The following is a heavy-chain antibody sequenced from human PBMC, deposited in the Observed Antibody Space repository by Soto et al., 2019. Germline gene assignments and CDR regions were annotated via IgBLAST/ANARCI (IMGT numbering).Heavy chain of an antibody. Sequence: GGSLRLSCAASGFTFSNYVMSGVRQAPGKGLEWVSRISNSGGGTYYADSVRGRFTISRDNSKNTLYLQMNSLRAEDTAVYYYAKEDVGGYYYSGLWGRGTLVTVSS. J-gene: IGHJ4*01. CDR3: AKEDVGGYYYSGL. D-gene: IGHD1-26*01. CDR1: GFTFSNYV. V-gene: IGHV3-23*01. CDR2: ISNSGGGT.